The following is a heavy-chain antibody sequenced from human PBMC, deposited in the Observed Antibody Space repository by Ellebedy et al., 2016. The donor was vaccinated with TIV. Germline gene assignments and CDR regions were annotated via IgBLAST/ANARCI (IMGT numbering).Heavy chain of an antibody. CDR1: GYTFTSYG. CDR2: ISAYNGNT. CDR3: ARDWTVTTYDAFDI. D-gene: IGHD4-17*01. V-gene: IGHV1-18*04. J-gene: IGHJ3*02. Sequence: ASVKVSCXASGYTFTSYGISWVRQAPGQGLEWMGWISAYNGNTNYAQKLQGRVTMTTDTSTSTAYMELRSLRSDDTAVYYCARDWTVTTYDAFDIWGQGTMVTVSS.